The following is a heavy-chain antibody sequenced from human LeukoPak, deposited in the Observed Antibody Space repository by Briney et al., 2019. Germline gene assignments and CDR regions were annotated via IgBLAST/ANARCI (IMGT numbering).Heavy chain of an antibody. Sequence: SETLSLTCAVYGGSFSGYYRSWIRQPPGKGLEWIGEINHSGSTNYNPSLKSRVTISVDTSKNQFSLKLSSVTAADTAVYYCARRPYDYVWGSYRPTEYYFDYWGQGTLVTVSS. D-gene: IGHD3-16*02. J-gene: IGHJ4*02. CDR2: INHSGST. CDR1: GGSFSGYY. CDR3: ARRPYDYVWGSYRPTEYYFDY. V-gene: IGHV4-34*01.